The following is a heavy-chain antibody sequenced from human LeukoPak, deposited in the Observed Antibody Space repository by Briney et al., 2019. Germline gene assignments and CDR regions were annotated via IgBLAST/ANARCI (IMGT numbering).Heavy chain of an antibody. CDR1: GFTFSSYG. J-gene: IGHJ4*02. D-gene: IGHD3-9*01. Sequence: PGGSLRLSYAASGFTFSSYGMHWVRQAPGKGLEWVAFIRYDGSNKYYADSVKGRFTISRDNSKNTLYLQMNSLRAEDTAVYYCAKDRRYFDWLSLGYWGQGTLVTVSS. CDR3: AKDRRYFDWLSLGY. V-gene: IGHV3-30*02. CDR2: IRYDGSNK.